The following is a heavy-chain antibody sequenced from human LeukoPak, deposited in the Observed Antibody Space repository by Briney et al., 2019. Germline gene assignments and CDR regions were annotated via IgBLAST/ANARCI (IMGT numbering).Heavy chain of an antibody. Sequence: SETLSLTCAVYGGSFSGYYWSWIRQPPGKGLEWIGEINHSGSTNYNPSLKSRVTISVDTSKNQFSLKLSSATAADTAVYYCARSLPRRWFGELLGYFDYWGQGTLVTVSS. D-gene: IGHD3-10*01. V-gene: IGHV4-34*01. CDR2: INHSGST. CDR1: GGSFSGYY. CDR3: ARSLPRRWFGELLGYFDY. J-gene: IGHJ4*02.